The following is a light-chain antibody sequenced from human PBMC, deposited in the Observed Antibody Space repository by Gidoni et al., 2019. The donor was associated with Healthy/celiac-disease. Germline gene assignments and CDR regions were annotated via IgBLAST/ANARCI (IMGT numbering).Light chain of an antibody. CDR3: QQYGSSWT. V-gene: IGKV3-20*01. CDR2: GAS. CDR1: VSSSY. J-gene: IGKJ1*01. Sequence: VSSSYLAWYQQKPGQAPRLLIYGASSRATGIPDRFSGSGSGTDFTLTISRLEPEDFAVYYCQQYGSSWTFGQGTKVEIK.